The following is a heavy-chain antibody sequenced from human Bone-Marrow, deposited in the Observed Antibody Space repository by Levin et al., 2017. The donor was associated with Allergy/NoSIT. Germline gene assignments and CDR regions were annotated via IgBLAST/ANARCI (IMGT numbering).Heavy chain of an antibody. Sequence: PVASVKVSCKASGGTFSSYAISWVRQAPGQGLEWMGGIIPIFGTANYAQKFQGRVTITADKSTSTAYMELSSLRSEDTAVYYCARGPLRHVPAARGWYYYYYMDVWGKGTTVTVSS. J-gene: IGHJ6*03. CDR3: ARGPLRHVPAARGWYYYYYMDV. D-gene: IGHD2-2*01. CDR1: GGTFSSYA. CDR2: IIPIFGTA. V-gene: IGHV1-69*06.